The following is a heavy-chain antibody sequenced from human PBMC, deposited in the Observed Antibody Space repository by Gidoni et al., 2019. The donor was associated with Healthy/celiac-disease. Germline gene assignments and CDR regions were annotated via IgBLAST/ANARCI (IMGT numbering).Heavy chain of an antibody. CDR2: ISGSGGST. CDR3: AKGSGSYPQYFQH. Sequence: EVQLLESGGGLVQPGGSLSLSCAASGFTFSSYAMSWVRPAPGKGLEWVSAISGSGGSTYYADSVKGRFTNSRDNSKNTLYLQMNSLRAEDTAVYYCAKGSGSYPQYFQHWGQGTLVTVSS. CDR1: GFTFSSYA. D-gene: IGHD1-26*01. V-gene: IGHV3-23*01. J-gene: IGHJ1*01.